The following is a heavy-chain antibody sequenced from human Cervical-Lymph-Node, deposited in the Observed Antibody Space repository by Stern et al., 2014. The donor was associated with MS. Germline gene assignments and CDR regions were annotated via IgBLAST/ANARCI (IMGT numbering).Heavy chain of an antibody. CDR2: IKPSGDSA. J-gene: IGHJ4*02. V-gene: IGHV1-46*01. D-gene: IGHD3/OR15-3a*01. CDR3: ASGTGSKRPTGNY. Sequence: QVQLVQSGAEVKKPGASVKVSCKASGYSFTSHYMHWVRQAPGQGLEWVGIIKPSGDSASYAQKLQGRVTMTRDTSTSTVYMELSSLRSEDTAVYYCASGTGSKRPTGNYWGQGTLVTVSS. CDR1: GYSFTSHY.